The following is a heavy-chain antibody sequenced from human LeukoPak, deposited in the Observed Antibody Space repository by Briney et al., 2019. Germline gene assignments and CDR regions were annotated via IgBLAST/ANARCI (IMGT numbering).Heavy chain of an antibody. CDR1: GYTFTSYG. CDR3: ARATPLGLPAATLGSAFDI. Sequence: ASVKVSCKASGYTFTSYGISWVRQAPGQGLEWMGWISAHNGNTNYAQKLQGRVTMSTDTSTSTAYMELRSLRSDDTAVYYCARATPLGLPAATLGSAFDIWGQGTMVTVSS. J-gene: IGHJ3*02. D-gene: IGHD2-2*01. V-gene: IGHV1-18*01. CDR2: ISAHNGNT.